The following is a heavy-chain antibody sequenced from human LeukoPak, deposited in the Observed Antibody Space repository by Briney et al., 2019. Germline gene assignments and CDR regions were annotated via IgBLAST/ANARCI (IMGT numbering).Heavy chain of an antibody. CDR1: GFTFSSYA. V-gene: IGHV3-30*04. J-gene: IGHJ5*01. Sequence: PGRSLRLSCAASGFTFSSYAMHWVRQAPGKGLEWVALISYDGTNKYYADSVKGRFTISRDNSKNTLYVQMNSLRAEDTAVYFCARDPLGVGGSTANWFDPWGQGTLVTVSP. CDR2: ISYDGTNK. D-gene: IGHD3-3*01. CDR3: ARDPLGVGGSTANWFDP.